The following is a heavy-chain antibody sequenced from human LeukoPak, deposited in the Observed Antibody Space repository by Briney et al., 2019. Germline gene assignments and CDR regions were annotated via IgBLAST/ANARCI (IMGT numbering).Heavy chain of an antibody. J-gene: IGHJ4*02. D-gene: IGHD3-3*01. CDR2: ISGSGGST. Sequence: PGGSLRLSCAASGFTFSSYAMSWVSQAPGKGLEWVSAISGSGGSTYYADSVKGRFTISRDNSKNTLYLQMNSLRAEDTAVYYCAKSSGSYYDFFDWGQGTLVTVSS. CDR3: AKSSGSYYDFFD. V-gene: IGHV3-23*01. CDR1: GFTFSSYA.